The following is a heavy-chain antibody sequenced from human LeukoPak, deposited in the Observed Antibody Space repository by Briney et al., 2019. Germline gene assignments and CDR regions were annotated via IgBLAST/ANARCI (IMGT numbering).Heavy chain of an antibody. CDR3: ARDSSGYDTLDY. D-gene: IGHD3-22*01. CDR2: IHYSGRT. Sequence: PSETLSLTCTVSGGSISSGDYYWSWIRQPPGRGLEWIGYIHYSGRTYYNPSLMSRVTMSVDTSKNQFSLKLSSVTAADTAVYYCARDSSGYDTLDYWGQGTLVTASS. CDR1: GGSISSGDYY. V-gene: IGHV4-30-4*01. J-gene: IGHJ4*02.